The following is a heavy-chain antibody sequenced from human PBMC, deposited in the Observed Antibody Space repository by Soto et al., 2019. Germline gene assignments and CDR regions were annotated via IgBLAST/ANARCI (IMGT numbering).Heavy chain of an antibody. D-gene: IGHD3-22*01. V-gene: IGHV1-3*01. CDR1: GYTFTSYA. CDR3: ACCSCYYYWDVH. J-gene: IGHJ4*02. CDR2: INAGNGNT. Sequence: ASVKVSCQASGYTFTSYAMHWVRQAPGQRLEWMGWINAGNGNTKYSQKFQGRVTITRDTSASTAYMELSSLRSEDTAVYYCACCSCYYYWDVHWCQAPRVTVPS.